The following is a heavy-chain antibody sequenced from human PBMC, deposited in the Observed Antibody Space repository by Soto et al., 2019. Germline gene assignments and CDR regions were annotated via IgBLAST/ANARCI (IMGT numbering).Heavy chain of an antibody. J-gene: IGHJ5*02. V-gene: IGHV4-39*01. CDR1: GGSFGSSAYD. CDR2: INYSGST. CDR3: SRSAQEGFDP. Sequence: SETLSLTFGVSGGSFGSSAYDWGWIRQAPGKGLEWIGSINYSGSTYYNPSLKSRVTISVDTSRNQFSLKLSSVTAADTALYYCSRSAQEGFDPWGQGTLVTVSS.